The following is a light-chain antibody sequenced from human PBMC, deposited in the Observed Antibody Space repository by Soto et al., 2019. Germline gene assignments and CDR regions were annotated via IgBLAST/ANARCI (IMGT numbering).Light chain of an antibody. CDR3: QQYHSTPWT. Sequence: EDVLTQSPGPLSLSPGEIATLSCRASQSVSSSYLAWYQQKPGQAPRLLIYGASSRATGIPDRFSGSGSGTDFTLTISSLQAEDVAVYYCQQYHSTPWTFGQGTKVDIK. CDR2: GAS. V-gene: IGKV3-20*01. CDR1: QSVSSSY. J-gene: IGKJ1*01.